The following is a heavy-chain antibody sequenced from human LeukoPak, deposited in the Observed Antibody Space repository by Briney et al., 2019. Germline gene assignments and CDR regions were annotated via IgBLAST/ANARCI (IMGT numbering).Heavy chain of an antibody. J-gene: IGHJ4*02. CDR3: ARRIGYYYDSSGYFFDY. CDR2: IYPGDSDT. CDR1: GYSFTSYW. D-gene: IGHD3-22*01. V-gene: IGHV5-51*01. Sequence: GESLKISCKDSGYSFTSYWIGWVRQMPGKGLEWMGIIYPGDSDTRYSPSFQGQVTISADKSISTAYLQWSSLKASDTAMYYCARRIGYYYDSSGYFFDYWGQGTLVTVSS.